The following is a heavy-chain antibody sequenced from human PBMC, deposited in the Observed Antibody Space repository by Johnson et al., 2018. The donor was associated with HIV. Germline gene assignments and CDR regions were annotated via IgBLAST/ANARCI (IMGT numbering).Heavy chain of an antibody. J-gene: IGHJ3*02. CDR1: GFTFSNYW. Sequence: VQLVESGGGVVQPGRSLRLSCAASGFTFSNYWMTWVRQAPVKGLEWVANIQQDGSDTYYVDSVKGRFTISRDNAKNSLYLQMNSLRAEDTAVYYCARGIQPDAFDIWGQGTMVTVSS. D-gene: IGHD2-2*01. CDR2: IQQDGSDT. CDR3: ARGIQPDAFDI. V-gene: IGHV3-7*05.